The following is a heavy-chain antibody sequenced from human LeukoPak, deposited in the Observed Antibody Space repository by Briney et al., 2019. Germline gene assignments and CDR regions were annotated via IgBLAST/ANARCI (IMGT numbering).Heavy chain of an antibody. D-gene: IGHD2-2*02. CDR2: ITANSGGT. CDR3: AREANRYCSSMSCYTGNLAGGSWFDP. V-gene: IGHV1-2*02. J-gene: IGHJ5*02. Sequence: GASVKGSCKAAGYIFTGYYMHWVREAPGQGLEWMGWITANSGGTNYAQKFQCRVTMIRDTSISTAYIGLSRLRSDDSALYYCAREANRYCSSMSCYTGNLAGGSWFDPWGQGTLVTVSS. CDR1: GYIFTGYY.